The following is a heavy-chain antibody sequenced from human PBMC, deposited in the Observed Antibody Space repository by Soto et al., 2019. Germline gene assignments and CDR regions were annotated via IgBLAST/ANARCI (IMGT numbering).Heavy chain of an antibody. CDR3: ARGLILWFGELSRRGGYYYYMDV. CDR2: INDSGNI. Sequence: QVQLQQWGAGLLKPSETLSLTCAVYGGSFSGYQWTWIRQTPGKGLEWIGEINDSGNINYNPSLKSRVTILVDTAKKQISLKLSSVTAADTAVYYRARGLILWFGELSRRGGYYYYMDVWGKGNAVTVSS. J-gene: IGHJ6*03. D-gene: IGHD3-10*01. CDR1: GGSFSGYQ. V-gene: IGHV4-34*01.